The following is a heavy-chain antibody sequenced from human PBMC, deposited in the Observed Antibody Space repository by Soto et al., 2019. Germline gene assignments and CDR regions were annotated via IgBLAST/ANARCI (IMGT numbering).Heavy chain of an antibody. J-gene: IGHJ4*02. CDR3: AKASGESSGYRVDY. Sequence: QVQLVESGGGVVQPEKSLRLSCAGSGFIFRSYGMHWVRQAPGKGLEWVGVISHDGTDAYYADSVKGRFTISRDNSKHTLYLQVNSLRAEDTAMYYCAKASGESSGYRVDYWGQGTLVTVSS. CDR1: GFIFRSYG. V-gene: IGHV3-30*18. CDR2: ISHDGTDA. D-gene: IGHD3-22*01.